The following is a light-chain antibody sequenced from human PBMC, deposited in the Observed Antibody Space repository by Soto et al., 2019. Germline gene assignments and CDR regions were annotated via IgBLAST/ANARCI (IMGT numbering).Light chain of an antibody. CDR2: GAS. J-gene: IGKJ2*01. Sequence: EIVMTQSPATLTVSPGERAILSCRASQSDSSNLAWYQQKPGQAPRLLIYGASSRATAIPARFSGSGSATEFTLTITSLQSEDFAVYYCQQYKEWPPKYTFGQGTKLEIK. CDR1: QSDSSN. V-gene: IGKV3-15*01. CDR3: QQYKEWPPKYT.